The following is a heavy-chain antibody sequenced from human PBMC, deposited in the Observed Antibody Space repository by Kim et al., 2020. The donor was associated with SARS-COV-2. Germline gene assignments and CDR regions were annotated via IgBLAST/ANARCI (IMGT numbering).Heavy chain of an antibody. Sequence: VKVHFTTSRDNSKNPLYLQMNSLRAEDTAVYYCARARTYYYDSSGYYQLDYWGQGTLVTVSS. V-gene: IGHV3-30*07. J-gene: IGHJ4*02. CDR3: ARARTYYYDSSGYYQLDY. D-gene: IGHD3-22*01.